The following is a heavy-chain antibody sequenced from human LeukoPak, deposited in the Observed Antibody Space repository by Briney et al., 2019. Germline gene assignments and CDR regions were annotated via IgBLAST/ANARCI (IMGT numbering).Heavy chain of an antibody. V-gene: IGHV3-53*01. CDR2: IYSGGST. D-gene: IGHD2-2*01. CDR1: VFTVSSNY. CDR3: ASGSTRAYAFDI. Sequence: GGSLRLSCAPSVFTVSSNYMSWVRQAPGKGLEWVSVIYSGGSTYYADSVKGRFTISRDNSKNTLYLQMNSLRAEDTAVYYCASGSTRAYAFDIWGQGTMVTVSS. J-gene: IGHJ3*02.